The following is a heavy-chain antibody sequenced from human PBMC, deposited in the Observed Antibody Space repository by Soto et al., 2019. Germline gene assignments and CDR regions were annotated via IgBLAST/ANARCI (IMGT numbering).Heavy chain of an antibody. J-gene: IGHJ6*03. D-gene: IGHD2-2*01. Sequence: SETLSLTCTVSGGSISSGGYYWSWIRQHPGKGLEWIGYIYYSGSTYYNPSLKIRVTISVDTSKNQFSLKLSSVTAAATAVYYCARVEVPAAMGGGYYYYYMDVWGKGTTVTVSS. CDR2: IYYSGST. CDR1: GGSISSGGYY. V-gene: IGHV4-31*03. CDR3: ARVEVPAAMGGGYYYYYMDV.